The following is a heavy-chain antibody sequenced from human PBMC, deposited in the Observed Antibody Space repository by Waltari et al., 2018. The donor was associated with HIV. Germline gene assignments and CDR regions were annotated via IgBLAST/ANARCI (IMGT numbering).Heavy chain of an antibody. CDR2: IRGDGHST. CDR1: GFTLSSYA. J-gene: IGHJ4*02. Sequence: EVQLVESGGTLVQPGGSLRLSCLASGFTLSSYAIHWARQTTGKGLEYVSAIRGDGHSTYYAGSLKGRFTITRDNSKNTVWLQMRSLRAEDTAVYYCAKGNYDVLTGYYGPSFEYWGQGTLVTVSS. V-gene: IGHV3-64D*06. D-gene: IGHD3-9*01. CDR3: AKGNYDVLTGYYGPSFEY.